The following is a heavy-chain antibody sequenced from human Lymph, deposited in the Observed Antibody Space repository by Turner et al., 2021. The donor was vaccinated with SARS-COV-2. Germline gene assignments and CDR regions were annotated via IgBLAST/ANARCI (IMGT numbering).Heavy chain of an antibody. CDR3: ARVVGGFGELGYYYYYGMDV. CDR2: ILPILLIG. D-gene: IGHD3-10*01. Sequence: QVQLVQTGAEVKKPGSSVKLSCKASGGTFSSYATSGVRPAPGHGVGWMGQILPILLIGTYTQKFQGRVTFTADNSTSTAYMGQSSMSSEDPAVFYGARVVGGFGELGYYYYYGMDVWGQGTTVTVSS. V-gene: IGHV1-69*10. J-gene: IGHJ6*02. CDR1: GGTFSSYA.